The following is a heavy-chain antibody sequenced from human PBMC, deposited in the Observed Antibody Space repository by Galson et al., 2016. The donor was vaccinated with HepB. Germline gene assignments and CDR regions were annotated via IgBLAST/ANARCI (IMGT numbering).Heavy chain of an antibody. V-gene: IGHV3-11*04. CDR2: ISGSGSVI. D-gene: IGHD3-3*01. CDR3: TRDRAQDWSGSFTGVYFDS. CDR1: GFGLSGYH. Sequence: SLRLSCAASGFGLSGYHMSWIRQAPGKGLQWISYISGSGSVIYYADSVRGRFTVSRDNARNSLYLQMNSLRAEDTAIYYCTRDRAQDWSGSFTGVYFDSWGQGTLVTVSS. J-gene: IGHJ4*02.